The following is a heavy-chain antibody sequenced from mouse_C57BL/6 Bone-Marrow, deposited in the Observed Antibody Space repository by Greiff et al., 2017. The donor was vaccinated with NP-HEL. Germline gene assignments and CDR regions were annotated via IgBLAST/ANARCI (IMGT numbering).Heavy chain of an antibody. CDR3: ARDGSSSHWYFDV. Sequence: EVQLVESGGGLVKPGGSLKLSCAASGFTFSDYRMHWVRQAPEKGLEWVAYISSGSSTLYYADTVKGRFTISRDNAKNTLFLQMTSLRSEDTAMYYCARDGSSSHWYFDVWGTGTTVTVSS. V-gene: IGHV5-17*01. CDR2: ISSGSSTL. D-gene: IGHD1-1*01. CDR1: GFTFSDYR. J-gene: IGHJ1*03.